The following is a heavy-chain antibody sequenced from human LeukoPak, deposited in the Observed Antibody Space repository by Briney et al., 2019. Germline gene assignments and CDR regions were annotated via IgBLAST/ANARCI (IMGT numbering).Heavy chain of an antibody. CDR1: GGSISSTNW. J-gene: IGHJ4*02. CDR2: IYHSGST. CDR3: ARDRRPGGVITGADFDY. D-gene: IGHD3-16*01. Sequence: SETLSLTCAVSGGSISSTNWWSWVRPPPGKGLECIGEIYHSGSTNYNPSLKSRVTISVDKSKNQFSLKLSSVTAADTAVYYCARDRRPGGVITGADFDYWGQGTLVTVSS. V-gene: IGHV4-4*02.